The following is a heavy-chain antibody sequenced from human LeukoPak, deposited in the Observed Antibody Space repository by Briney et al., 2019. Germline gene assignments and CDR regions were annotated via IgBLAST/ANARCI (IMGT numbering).Heavy chain of an antibody. Sequence: ASVTASCKASGYTFTSYDINWVRQAAGQGLEWMGWMNPNSGNTGYAQKFQGRVNMTRNTSISTAYMELSSLESEDTAVYYCARRRSGSSGPPSDHWGQGTLVTVSS. D-gene: IGHD6-6*01. CDR3: ARRRSGSSGPPSDH. J-gene: IGHJ4*02. CDR2: MNPNSGNT. V-gene: IGHV1-8*01. CDR1: GYTFTSYD.